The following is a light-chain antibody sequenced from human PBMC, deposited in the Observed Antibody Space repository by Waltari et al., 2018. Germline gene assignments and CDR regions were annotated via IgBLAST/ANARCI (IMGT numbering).Light chain of an antibody. J-gene: IGLJ2*01. CDR2: AVT. V-gene: IGLV2-14*01. CDR3: SSSTRTSTLV. CDR1: SSDIGGYAY. Sequence: QSALTQPASVSGSPGQSITISCTGTSSDIGGYAYVSWYQQHPGKAPKLLIYAVTYRSSGVTSSYAGSKSGNPASMSIAGLQHEDEADYYGSSSTRTSTLVFGGGTTLTV.